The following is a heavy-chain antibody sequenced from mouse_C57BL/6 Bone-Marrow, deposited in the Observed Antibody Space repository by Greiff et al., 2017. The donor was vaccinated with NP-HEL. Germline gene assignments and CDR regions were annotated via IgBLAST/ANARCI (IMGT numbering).Heavy chain of an antibody. CDR3: ARAIYDEYDDDTFYGMDY. V-gene: IGHV7-3*01. D-gene: IGHD2-4*01. CDR2: IRNKANGYTI. J-gene: IGHJ4*01. Sequence: EVQVVESGAGLVQPGGSLSLSCAASGFTFTDYYMSWVRQPPGKALEWVGFIRNKANGYTIEYSASVQGRFTISSDNSQSILYLLLNALRAEDRATYYCARAIYDEYDDDTFYGMDYWDRGTSVTVTA. CDR1: GFTFTDYY.